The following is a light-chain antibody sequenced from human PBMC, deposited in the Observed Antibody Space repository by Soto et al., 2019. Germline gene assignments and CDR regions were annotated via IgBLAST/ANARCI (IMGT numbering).Light chain of an antibody. J-gene: IGLJ3*02. CDR3: QSFDSSLSGSV. CDR2: DNS. Sequence: QSALTQPPSVSGAPGQRVTISCTGGSSNIGAGYDVHWYQHLPGTAPKLLIYDNSDRPSGVPERFSGSKSGTSASLAITGLQAEDEADYYCQSFDSSLSGSVFGGGTKVTVL. V-gene: IGLV1-40*01. CDR1: SSNIGAGYD.